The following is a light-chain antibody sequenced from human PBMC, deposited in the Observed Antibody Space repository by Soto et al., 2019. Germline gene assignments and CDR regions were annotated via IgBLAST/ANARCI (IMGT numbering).Light chain of an antibody. CDR3: HQYGISPPAA. CDR1: HSVSSNY. J-gene: IGKJ5*01. V-gene: IGKV3-20*01. Sequence: ERVVRRSPGKVSLSPGEGGTITCRDIHSVSSNYLAWYQQKPGQAPRLLIYGASSRATGIPDRFSGRGSGTDFTLTISTLEPEGFAMSSCHQYGISPPAAFVLGTRLEIK. CDR2: GAS.